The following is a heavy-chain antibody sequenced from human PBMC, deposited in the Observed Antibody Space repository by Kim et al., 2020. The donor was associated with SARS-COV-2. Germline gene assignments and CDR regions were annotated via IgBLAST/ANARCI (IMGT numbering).Heavy chain of an antibody. J-gene: IGHJ5*02. CDR3: ARGGEDQGGWGPSYSGYALGWFDP. V-gene: IGHV4-59*13. Sequence: SQTLSLTCTVSGGSISSYYWSWIRQPPGKGLEWIGYIYYSGSTNYNPSLKSRVTISVDTSKNQFSLKLSSVTAADTAVYYCARGGEDQGGWGPSYSGYALGWFDPWGQGTLVTVSS. CDR1: GGSISSYY. D-gene: IGHD5-12*01. CDR2: IYYSGST.